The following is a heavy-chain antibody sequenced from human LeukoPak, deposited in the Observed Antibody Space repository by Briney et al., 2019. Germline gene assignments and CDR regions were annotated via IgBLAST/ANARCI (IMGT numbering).Heavy chain of an antibody. CDR1: GGSISSCTYS. Sequence: PSETLSLTCTVSGGSISSCTYSWGWIRQPPGKGLEWIGSFSCSGSTYYNPSLKSRVTISVDTSKSQFSLYMDSVTAADTAVYYCARDWNRYAYWGQGTLVTVSS. V-gene: IGHV4-39*07. CDR2: FSCSGST. D-gene: IGHD1-1*01. J-gene: IGHJ4*02. CDR3: ARDWNRYAY.